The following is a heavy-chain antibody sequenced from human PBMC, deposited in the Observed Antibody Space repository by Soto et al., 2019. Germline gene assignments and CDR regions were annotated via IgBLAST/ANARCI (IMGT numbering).Heavy chain of an antibody. Sequence: QLVESGGGLIQPGGSLRLSCAASGFTVGGDYISWVRQAPGKGLEWVSIMYTDGVTFYADSVRGRFTFSRDDSKNTLYLLMSSLRAEDTAVYYCARVLLRGGLDVWGQGTTVTVSS. J-gene: IGHJ6*02. CDR1: GFTVGGDY. CDR2: MYTDGVT. V-gene: IGHV3-53*01. D-gene: IGHD1-26*01. CDR3: ARVLLRGGLDV.